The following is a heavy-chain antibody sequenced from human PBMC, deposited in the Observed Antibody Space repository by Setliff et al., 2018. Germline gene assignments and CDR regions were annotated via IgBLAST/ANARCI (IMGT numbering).Heavy chain of an antibody. CDR2: INHRGST. V-gene: IGHV4-34*01. Sequence: SETLSLTCSVYGESFSNNYWSWIRQPPGKGLEWIEEINHRGSTNYSPSLRSRVTMSVDTSKKQFSLKLSSVTAADTAVYYCAKFGPLDLTGDWALDNWGQGTLVTVSS. CDR1: GESFSNNY. CDR3: AKFGPLDLTGDWALDN. D-gene: IGHD7-27*01. J-gene: IGHJ4*02.